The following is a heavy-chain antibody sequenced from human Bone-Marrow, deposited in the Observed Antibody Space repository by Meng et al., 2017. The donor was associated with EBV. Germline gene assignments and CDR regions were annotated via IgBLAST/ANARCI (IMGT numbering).Heavy chain of an antibody. D-gene: IGHD3-22*01. V-gene: IGHV3-21*01. Sequence: EVQLVESGGXXXXXGXSLXLSCAASGFTFSSYSMNWVRQAPGKGLEWVSSISSSSSYIYYADSVKGRFTISRDNAKNSLYLQMNSLRAEDTAVYYCASGYYDSSGYYFDYWGQGTLVTVSS. CDR1: GFTFSSYS. J-gene: IGHJ4*02. CDR2: ISSSSSYI. CDR3: ASGYYDSSGYYFDY.